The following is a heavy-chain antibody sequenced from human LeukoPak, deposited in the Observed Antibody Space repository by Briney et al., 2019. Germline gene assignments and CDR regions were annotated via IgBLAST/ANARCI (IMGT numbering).Heavy chain of an antibody. D-gene: IGHD1-26*01. CDR3: APGGWSGSYQTTPFDY. Sequence: ASVKVSCKASGYTFTGYYMHWVRQAPGQGLEWMGWINPNSGGTNYAQKFQGRVTMTRDTSISTAYMELSRLRSDDTAVYYCAPGGWSGSYQTTPFDYWGQGTLVTVSS. J-gene: IGHJ4*02. CDR1: GYTFTGYY. V-gene: IGHV1-2*02. CDR2: INPNSGGT.